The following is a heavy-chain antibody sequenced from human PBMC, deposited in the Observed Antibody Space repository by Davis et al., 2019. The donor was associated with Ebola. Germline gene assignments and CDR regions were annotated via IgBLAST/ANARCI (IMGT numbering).Heavy chain of an antibody. D-gene: IGHD2-8*01. CDR1: GGTFSSYA. V-gene: IGHV1-69*13. J-gene: IGHJ6*02. CDR2: IIPIFGTA. Sequence: SVKVSCKASGGTFSSYAISWVRQAPGQGLEWMGGIIPIFGTANYAQKFQGRVTITADESTSTAYMELSSLRSEDTAVYYCARIMVYAISYYGMDVWGQGTTVTVSS. CDR3: ARIMVYAISYYGMDV.